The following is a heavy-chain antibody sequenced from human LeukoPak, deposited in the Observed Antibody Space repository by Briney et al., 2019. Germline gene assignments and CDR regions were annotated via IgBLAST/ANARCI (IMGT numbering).Heavy chain of an antibody. D-gene: IGHD2-15*01. J-gene: IGHJ4*02. V-gene: IGHV3-9*01. CDR1: GFTFDDYA. CDR3: AKSGSCSSSPYFDY. CDR2: ISWNSGSI. Sequence: GGSLRLSCAASGFTFDDYAMHWVRQAPGKGLEWVSGISWNSGSIGYADSVKGRFTISRDNAKNSLYLQMNSLRAEDTALYYCAKSGSCSSSPYFDYWGQGTLVTVSS.